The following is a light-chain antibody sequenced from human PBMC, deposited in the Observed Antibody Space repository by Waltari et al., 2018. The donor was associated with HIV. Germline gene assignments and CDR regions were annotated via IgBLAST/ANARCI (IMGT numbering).Light chain of an antibody. CDR1: GSNIGSRT. J-gene: IGLJ3*02. V-gene: IGLV1-44*01. Sequence: QSVLTQPPSLSAAPGHKINISCSGGGSNIGSRTVHWYQQLPSRAPKFIIDHDHRRPSGVSDRFIASKSGTSASLFISKLQAADEATYYCAAWDDSLSGFVFGGGT. CDR2: HDH. CDR3: AAWDDSLSGFV.